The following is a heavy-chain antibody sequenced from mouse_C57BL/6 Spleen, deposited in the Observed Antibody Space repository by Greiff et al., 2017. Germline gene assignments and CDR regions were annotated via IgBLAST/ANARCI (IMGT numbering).Heavy chain of an antibody. CDR2: FHPYNDDT. V-gene: IGHV1-47*01. D-gene: IGHD4-1*01. CDR3: ARRGTGTSWFAD. Sequence: VQLQQSGAELVKPGASVKMSCKASGYTFTTYPIEWMKQNHGKSLEWIGNFHPYNDDTKYNEKFKGKATLPVDKFFSPVYLDLGGLTAFAVAVCFCARRGTGTSWFADWGQGALVTVSA. J-gene: IGHJ3*01. CDR1: GYTFTTYP.